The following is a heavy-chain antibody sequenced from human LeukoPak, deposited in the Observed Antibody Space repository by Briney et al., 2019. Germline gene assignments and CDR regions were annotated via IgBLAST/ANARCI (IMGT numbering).Heavy chain of an antibody. J-gene: IGHJ3*02. CDR1: GFTFSNAW. Sequence: PGGSLRLSCAASGFTFSNAWMSCVRQAPGNWLEWVGRIKSKTDGGTTDYAAPVKGRFTISRDDSKSTLHLQMNSLKTEDTVVYYCTTAYYDILTGYLDAFDISGQGTMVTVSS. V-gene: IGHV3-15*01. CDR3: TTAYYDILTGYLDAFDI. CDR2: IKSKTDGGTT. D-gene: IGHD3-9*01.